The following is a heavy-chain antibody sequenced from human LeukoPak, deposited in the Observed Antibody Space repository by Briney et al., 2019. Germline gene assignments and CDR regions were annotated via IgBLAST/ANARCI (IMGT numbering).Heavy chain of an antibody. Sequence: GGSLRLSCAASGFTFSSYCMHWLRQAPGKGLVWVSRLSTDGSSSNYADSVKGRFTVSRDTGKNTLYLQSNSLRADDTAVYYCISSPALGSSYWGFVYWGQGTLLTVSS. J-gene: IGHJ4*02. CDR3: ISSPALGSSYWGFVY. D-gene: IGHD2-15*01. V-gene: IGHV3-74*01. CDR1: GFTFSSYC. CDR2: LSTDGSSS.